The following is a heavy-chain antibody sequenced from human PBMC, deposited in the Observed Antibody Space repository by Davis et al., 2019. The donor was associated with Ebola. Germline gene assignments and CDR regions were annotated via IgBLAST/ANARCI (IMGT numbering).Heavy chain of an antibody. V-gene: IGHV5-10-1*01. J-gene: IGHJ6*03. CDR2: IDPSDSYT. Sequence: GESLKISCKGSGHSFTSYWISWVRQMPGKGLEWMGRIDPSDSYTNYSPSFQGHVTISADKSISTAYLQWSSLKASDTAMYYCARTLDKVVPAAMGDYYYYYMDVWGKGTTVTVSS. D-gene: IGHD2-2*01. CDR1: GHSFTSYW. CDR3: ARTLDKVVPAAMGDYYYYYMDV.